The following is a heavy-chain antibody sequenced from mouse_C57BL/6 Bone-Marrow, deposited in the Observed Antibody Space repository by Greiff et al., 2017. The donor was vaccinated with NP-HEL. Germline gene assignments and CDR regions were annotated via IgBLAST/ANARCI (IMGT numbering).Heavy chain of an antibody. Sequence: DVQLQESGPGLVKPSQSLSLTCSVTGYSITSGYYWNWIRQFPGNKLEWMGYISYDGSNNYNPSLKNRISITRDTSKNQFFLKLNSVTTEDTATYYCASTVVAKDWYFDVWGTGTTVTVSS. J-gene: IGHJ1*03. V-gene: IGHV3-6*01. D-gene: IGHD1-1*01. CDR1: GYSITSGYY. CDR3: ASTVVAKDWYFDV. CDR2: ISYDGSN.